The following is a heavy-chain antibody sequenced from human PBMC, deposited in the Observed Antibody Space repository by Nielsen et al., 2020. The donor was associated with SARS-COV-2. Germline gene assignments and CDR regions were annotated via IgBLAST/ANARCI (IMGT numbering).Heavy chain of an antibody. J-gene: IGHJ6*03. CDR3: AKDARYCSSTSCYPGASDYYYYYYMDV. Sequence: VRQAPGKGLEWVAVISYDGSNKYYADSVKGRFTISRDNSKNTLYLQMNSLRAEDTAVYYGAKDARYCSSTSCYPGASDYYYYYYMDVWGKGTTVTVSS. D-gene: IGHD2-2*01. CDR2: ISYDGSNK. V-gene: IGHV3-30*18.